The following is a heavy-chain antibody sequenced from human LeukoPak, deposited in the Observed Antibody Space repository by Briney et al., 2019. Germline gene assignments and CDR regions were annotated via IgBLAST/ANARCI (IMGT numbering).Heavy chain of an antibody. Sequence: SETLSLTCTVSGGSISSGGYYWSWIRQHPGKGLEWIGYIYYSGSTYYNPSLKSRVTISVDTSKNQFSLKLSSVTAEDTAVYYCARGKGGTMITFGGVNVFDYWGQGTLVTVSS. V-gene: IGHV4-31*03. D-gene: IGHD3-16*01. CDR2: IYYSGST. CDR3: ARGKGGTMITFGGVNVFDY. CDR1: GGSISSGGYY. J-gene: IGHJ4*02.